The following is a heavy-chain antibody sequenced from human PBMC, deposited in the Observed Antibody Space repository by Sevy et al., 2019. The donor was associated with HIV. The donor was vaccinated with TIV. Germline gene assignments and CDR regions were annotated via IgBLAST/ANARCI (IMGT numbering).Heavy chain of an antibody. CDR1: GFTFSSYG. CDR3: AKGPEPASYYYYYGMDV. CDR2: IRYDGSNK. Sequence: GGSLRLSCAASGFTFSSYGMHWVRHAPGKGLEWVAFIRYDGSNKYYADSVKGRFTISRDNSKNTLYLQMNSLRAEDTAVYYCAKGPEPASYYYYYGMDVWGQGTTVTVSS. J-gene: IGHJ6*02. V-gene: IGHV3-30*02.